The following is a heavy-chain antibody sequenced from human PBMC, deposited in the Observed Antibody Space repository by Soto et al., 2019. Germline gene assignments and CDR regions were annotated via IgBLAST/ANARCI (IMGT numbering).Heavy chain of an antibody. V-gene: IGHV4-39*01. Sequence: SETLSLTCNVSGGSIRSTTYYWGWIRQPPGKGLEWIASIYYSGSTYYNPSLKSRVTISVDTSKNQFSLNLNSVIAADTAMYYWARNVDGGYNRLDNWGQGTLVTVSS. CDR3: ARNVDGGYNRLDN. CDR1: GGSIRSTTYY. CDR2: IYYSGST. J-gene: IGHJ4*02. D-gene: IGHD1-20*01.